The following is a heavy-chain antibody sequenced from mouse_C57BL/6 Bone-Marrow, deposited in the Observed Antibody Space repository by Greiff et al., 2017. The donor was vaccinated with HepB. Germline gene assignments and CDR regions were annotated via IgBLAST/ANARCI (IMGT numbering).Heavy chain of an antibody. J-gene: IGHJ2*01. CDR1: GYTFTEYT. CDR2: FYPGSGSI. Sequence: QVQLKQSGAELVKPGASVKLSCKASGYTFTEYTIHWVKQRSGQGLEWIGWFYPGSGSIKYNEKFKDKATLTADKSSSTVYMELSRLTSEDSAVYFCARHGVYYEYDVLYFDYWGQGTTLTVSS. V-gene: IGHV1-62-2*01. CDR3: ARHGVYYEYDVLYFDY. D-gene: IGHD2-4*01.